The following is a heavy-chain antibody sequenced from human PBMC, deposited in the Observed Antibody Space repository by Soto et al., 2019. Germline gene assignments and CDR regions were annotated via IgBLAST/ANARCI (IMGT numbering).Heavy chain of an antibody. CDR2: ISNSGVTT. CDR1: GFNFSIFA. D-gene: IGHD1-26*01. Sequence: EVQLLESGGRLVQPGGSLRLSCAASGFNFSIFAITWVRQAPGKGLEWVSAISNSGVTTYYADSVKGRFTISRDNSKNTLYLQMSSLRAEDTAVYYCAKGRLGGSYYDFFQHWGQGTLVSVSS. CDR3: AKGRLGGSYYDFFQH. J-gene: IGHJ1*01. V-gene: IGHV3-23*01.